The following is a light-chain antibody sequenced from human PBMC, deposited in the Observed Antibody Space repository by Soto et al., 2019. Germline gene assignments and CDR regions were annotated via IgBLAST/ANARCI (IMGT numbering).Light chain of an antibody. CDR2: GAS. V-gene: IGKV3-20*01. CDR3: QQYGSTTWT. CDR1: QSVSSSY. Sequence: EILFTQSPGTLSLSPGERATLSCRASQSVSSSYLAWYQQKPGQAPRLLIYGASSRPTGIPDRFTGSGSGTDFTLTISRLEPEDFAVYYCQQYGSTTWTFGQGTKVDI. J-gene: IGKJ1*01.